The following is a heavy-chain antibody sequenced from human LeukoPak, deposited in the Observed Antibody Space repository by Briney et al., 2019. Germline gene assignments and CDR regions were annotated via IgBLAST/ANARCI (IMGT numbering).Heavy chain of an antibody. V-gene: IGHV4-59*08. CDR1: GGSISSYY. J-gene: IGHJ4*02. CDR2: IYYSGST. CDR3: ASSQYSSSWSTYYFDY. D-gene: IGHD6-13*01. Sequence: PSETLSLTCTVSGGSISSYYWSWIRQPPGKGLEWIGYIYYSGSTYYNPSLKSRVTISVDTSKNQFSLKLSSVTAADTAVYYCASSQYSSSWSTYYFDYWGQGTLVTVSS.